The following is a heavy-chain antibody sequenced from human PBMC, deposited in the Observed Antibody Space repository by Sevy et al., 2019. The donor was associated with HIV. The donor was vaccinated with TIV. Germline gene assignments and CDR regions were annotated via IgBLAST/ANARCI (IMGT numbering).Heavy chain of an antibody. CDR2: IRYDGSDK. V-gene: IGHV3-30*02. CDR3: VIELAGAGSRYFDY. J-gene: IGHJ4*02. Sequence: GGSLRLSCTASGFTFSNFGMHWVRQVPGKGLEWVTFIRYDGSDKYYAASVKGRFTISRDDSKNTLDLQMDSLIAEETVIYLCVIELAGAGSRYFDYWGQGTLVTGSS. CDR1: GFTFSNFG. D-gene: IGHD6-13*01.